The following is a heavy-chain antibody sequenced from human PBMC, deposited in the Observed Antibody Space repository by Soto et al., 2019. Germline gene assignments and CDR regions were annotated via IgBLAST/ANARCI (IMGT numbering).Heavy chain of an antibody. J-gene: IGHJ3*02. V-gene: IGHV3-33*01. D-gene: IGHD1-7*01. Sequence: GGSLRLSCAASGFSFSNYGMHWVRQAPGKGLEWVAVIWSDGSNKYYADSVKGRFTISRDNSKNTLYLQMNSLRAEDTAVYYCARDNWNYVSAFDIWGQGTMVTVSS. CDR3: ARDNWNYVSAFDI. CDR2: IWSDGSNK. CDR1: GFSFSNYG.